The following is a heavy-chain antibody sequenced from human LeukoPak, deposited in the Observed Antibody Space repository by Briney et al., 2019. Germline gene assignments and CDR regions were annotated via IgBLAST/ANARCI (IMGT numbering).Heavy chain of an antibody. CDR3: ARDWIVGATIPFDY. D-gene: IGHD1-26*01. Sequence: SETLSLTCTVSGGSISSGGYYCSWIRQPPGKGLEWIGYIYHSGSTYYNPSLKSRVTISVDRSKNQFSLKLSSVTAADTAVYYCARDWIVGATIPFDYWGQGTLVTVSS. CDR1: GGSISSGGYY. V-gene: IGHV4-30-2*01. CDR2: IYHSGST. J-gene: IGHJ4*02.